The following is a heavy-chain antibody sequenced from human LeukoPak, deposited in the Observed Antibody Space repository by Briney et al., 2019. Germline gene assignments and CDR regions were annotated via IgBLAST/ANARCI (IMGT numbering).Heavy chain of an antibody. CDR1: GGSFSGYY. V-gene: IGHV4-34*01. Sequence: SETLSLTCAVYGGSFSGYYWSWIRQPPGKGLEWIGEINHSGSTNYNPSLKSRVTISVDTSKNQFSLKLSSVTAADTAVYYCARDRPVLRFLEWFDYYGMDVWGQGTTVTASS. CDR2: INHSGST. CDR3: ARDRPVLRFLEWFDYYGMDV. J-gene: IGHJ6*02. D-gene: IGHD3-3*01.